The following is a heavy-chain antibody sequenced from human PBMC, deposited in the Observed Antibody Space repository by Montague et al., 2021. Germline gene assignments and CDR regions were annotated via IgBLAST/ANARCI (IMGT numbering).Heavy chain of an antibody. Sequence: SLRLSCAASGFSFRSYSMHWVRQAPGKGLLWVSRITLDGSSTTFADSVKGRFTTSRDNAKATLYLQMNSLRVEDTAVYYCARNLASDAHGAFDIWGQGTMVTVSS. V-gene: IGHV3-74*01. CDR3: ARNLASDAHGAFDI. CDR1: GFSFRSYS. D-gene: IGHD2-2*01. CDR2: ITLDGSST. J-gene: IGHJ3*02.